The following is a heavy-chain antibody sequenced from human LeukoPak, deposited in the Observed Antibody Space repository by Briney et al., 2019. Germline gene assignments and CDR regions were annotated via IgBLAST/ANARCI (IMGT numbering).Heavy chain of an antibody. CDR2: ISSNGRNI. D-gene: IGHD3-16*01. J-gene: IGHJ4*02. CDR3: ARDRIMPSAGEPFDC. CDR1: GFIFSSCG. Sequence: PGGSLRLSCAASGFIFSSCGMHWVRQAPGKGLEWVAVISSNGRNIYFADSVKGRFTISRDNSKNTLYLQMNSLRAEDMAVYYCARDRIMPSAGEPFDCWGQGTLVTVSS. V-gene: IGHV3-30*19.